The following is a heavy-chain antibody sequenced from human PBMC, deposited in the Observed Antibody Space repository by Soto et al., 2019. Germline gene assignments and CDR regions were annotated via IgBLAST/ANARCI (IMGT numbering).Heavy chain of an antibody. CDR2: IRKKRDGGTT. Sequence: PGGSLRLSCAASGFTFSNAWMNWVRQAPGKGLEWVGRIRKKRDGGTTEYAAPVKGRFTISRDDSKDTLYLEMNSLKTEDTAVYFCARDWYWAFDYWGQGSLVTVSS. J-gene: IGHJ4*02. CDR1: GFTFSNAW. D-gene: IGHD1-20*01. V-gene: IGHV3-15*07. CDR3: ARDWYWAFDY.